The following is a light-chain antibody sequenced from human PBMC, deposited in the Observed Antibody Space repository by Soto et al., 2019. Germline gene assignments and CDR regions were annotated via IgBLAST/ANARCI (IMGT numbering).Light chain of an antibody. CDR3: SSFTSTITLVV. V-gene: IGLV2-14*01. Sequence: QSVLTQPASVSGSPGQSITISCTGSSRDVGDYDFVSWYQQHPGKAPKLIIYEVSDRPSGVSNRFSGSKSGNTASLTISGLQADDDAHYYCSSFTSTITLVVFGGGTKLTVL. CDR2: EVS. J-gene: IGLJ2*01. CDR1: SRDVGDYDF.